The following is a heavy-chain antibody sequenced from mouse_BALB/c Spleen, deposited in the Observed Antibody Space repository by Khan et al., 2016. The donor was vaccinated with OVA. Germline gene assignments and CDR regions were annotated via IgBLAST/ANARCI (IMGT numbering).Heavy chain of an antibody. V-gene: IGHV5-17*02. CDR3: ATEETTVLATWDWYFDV. Sequence: EVELVESGGGLVQPGGSRKLSCAASGFTFSSFGMHWVRQAPEKGLEWVAYISSGSSTIYYADTVKGRFTISRDNPKNTLFLQMTSLRSEDTAMYYCATEETTVLATWDWYFDVWGAGTTVTVSS. CDR1: GFTFSSFG. J-gene: IGHJ1*01. D-gene: IGHD1-1*01. CDR2: ISSGSSTI.